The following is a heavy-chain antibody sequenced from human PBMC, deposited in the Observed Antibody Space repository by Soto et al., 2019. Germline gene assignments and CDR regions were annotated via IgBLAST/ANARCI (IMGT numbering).Heavy chain of an antibody. D-gene: IGHD2-15*01. V-gene: IGHV1-46*01. CDR2: INPSGGST. Sequence: ASVKVSCKASGYTFTSYYMHWVRQAPGQGLEWMGIINPSGGSTSYAQKFQGRVTMTRDTSTSTVYMELSSLRSEDTAVYYCARDVVVVAATHRVKVADYYGMDVWGQGTTVTVSS. CDR1: GYTFTSYY. J-gene: IGHJ6*02. CDR3: ARDVVVVAATHRVKVADYYGMDV.